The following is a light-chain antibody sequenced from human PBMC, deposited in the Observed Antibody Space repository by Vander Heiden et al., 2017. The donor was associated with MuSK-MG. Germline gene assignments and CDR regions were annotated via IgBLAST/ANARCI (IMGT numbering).Light chain of an antibody. V-gene: IGKV3-11*01. CDR3: QQHSNWPPYT. CDR1: QSVSSY. CDR2: DAS. J-gene: IGKJ2*01. Sequence: EIVLTQSPATLSLSPGERATLSCRASQSVSSYLAWYQQKPGQAPRLIIYDASSRATGIPARFSGSGSGTDFTPTISSREPEDFAVYYCQQHSNWPPYTFGQGTKLEIK.